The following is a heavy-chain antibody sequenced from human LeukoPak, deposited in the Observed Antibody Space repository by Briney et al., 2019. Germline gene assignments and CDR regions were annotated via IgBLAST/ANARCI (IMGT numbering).Heavy chain of an antibody. D-gene: IGHD1-1*01. CDR1: GGSISSYY. CDR3: AVSRGDNWNQDAFDI. J-gene: IGHJ3*02. CDR2: IYYSGST. V-gene: IGHV4-59*01. Sequence: PSETLSLTCTVSGGSISSYYWSWIRQPPGKGLEWIGYIYYSGSTNYNPSLKSRVTISVDTSKNQFSLKLSSVTAADTAVYYCAVSRGDNWNQDAFDIWGQGTMVTVSS.